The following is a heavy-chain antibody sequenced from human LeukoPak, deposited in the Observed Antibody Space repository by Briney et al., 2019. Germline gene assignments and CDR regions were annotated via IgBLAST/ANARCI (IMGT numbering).Heavy chain of an antibody. J-gene: IGHJ5*02. CDR2: IYSGGST. CDR3: ASDSSGYYKAP. CDR1: GFTVSSNY. V-gene: IGHV3-66*01. D-gene: IGHD3-22*01. Sequence: SGGSLRLSCAASGFTVSSNYMSWVRQAPGKGLEWVSVIYSGGSTYYADSVKGRFTISRDNSKNTLYLQMNSLRAEDTAVYYCASDSSGYYKAPWGQGTLVTVSS.